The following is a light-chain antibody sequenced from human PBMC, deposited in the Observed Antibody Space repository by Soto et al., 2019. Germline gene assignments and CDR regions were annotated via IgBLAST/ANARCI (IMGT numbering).Light chain of an antibody. CDR2: GNN. CDR1: SSNIGATSD. V-gene: IGLV1-40*01. Sequence: QSVLTQPPPGQRVTISCTGSSSNIGATSDVHWYQQLPGAAPKLLIYGNNNRPSGVPARFSGSKSGTSASLAITGLQVEDEADYYCQSYDSTLRGLVAFGGGTKLTVL. CDR3: QSYDSTLRGLVA. J-gene: IGLJ2*01.